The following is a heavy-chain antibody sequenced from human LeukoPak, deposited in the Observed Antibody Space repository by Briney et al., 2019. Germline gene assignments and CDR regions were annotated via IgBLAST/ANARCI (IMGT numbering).Heavy chain of an antibody. CDR3: ARGRGRFSASEGY. CDR2: ISAYNGNT. Sequence: ASVKVSCKASGYTFTSYGISWVRQAPGQGLEWMGWISAYNGNTNYAQKLQGRVTMTTDTSTSTAYTELSSLRSEDTAVYYCARGRGRFSASEGYWGQGTLVTVSS. V-gene: IGHV1-18*01. D-gene: IGHD3-3*01. J-gene: IGHJ4*02. CDR1: GYTFTSYG.